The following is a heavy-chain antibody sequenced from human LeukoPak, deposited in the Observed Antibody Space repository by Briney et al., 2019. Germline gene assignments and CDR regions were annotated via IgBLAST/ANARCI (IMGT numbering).Heavy chain of an antibody. V-gene: IGHV3-11*01. CDR2: ISSSGSTI. Sequence: GGSLRLSCAASGFTFSDFYMSWIRQAPGKGLEWVSYISSSGSTIYYADSVKGRFTISRDNAKNSLYLQMNSLRAGDTVVYYCARRRYNWNAIDYWGQGTLVTVSS. CDR1: GFTFSDFY. CDR3: ARRRYNWNAIDY. J-gene: IGHJ4*02. D-gene: IGHD1-20*01.